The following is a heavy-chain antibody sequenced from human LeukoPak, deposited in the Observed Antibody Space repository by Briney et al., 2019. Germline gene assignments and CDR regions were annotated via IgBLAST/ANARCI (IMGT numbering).Heavy chain of an antibody. J-gene: IGHJ2*01. CDR3: AREEASDWYFDL. Sequence: PGGSLRLSCAASGFTFSSYWMHWVRQAPGKGLVWVSRINRDGSSTTYADSVKGRFTISRDNAKNTLYLQMNSLRAEDTAVYYCAREEASDWYFDLWGRGTLVTVSS. CDR1: GFTFSSYW. CDR2: INRDGSST. V-gene: IGHV3-74*01. D-gene: IGHD3-3*01.